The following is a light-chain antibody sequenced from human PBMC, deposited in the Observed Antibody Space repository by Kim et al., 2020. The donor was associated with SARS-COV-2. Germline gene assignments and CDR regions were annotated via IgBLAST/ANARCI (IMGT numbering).Light chain of an antibody. Sequence: ASVGDRVTITCRASQDISSWLGWYQQKPGKAPKVLIYEASNLQSGVPSRFSGSGSGTDFTLTINSLQPENFATYYCQQTHSFPLTFGGGTKVDIK. CDR3: QQTHSFPLT. J-gene: IGKJ4*01. CDR1: QDISSW. V-gene: IGKV1D-12*01. CDR2: EAS.